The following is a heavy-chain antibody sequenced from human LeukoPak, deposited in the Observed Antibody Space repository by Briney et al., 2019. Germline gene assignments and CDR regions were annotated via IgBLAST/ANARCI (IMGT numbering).Heavy chain of an antibody. J-gene: IGHJ5*02. Sequence: NPSETLSLTCAVYGGSFSGYYWSWIRQPPGKGLEWIGEINHSGSTNYNPSLKSRVTISVDTSKNQFSLKLSSVTAADTAVYYCARDRFPAWNYQLNWFDPWGQGTLVTVSS. D-gene: IGHD1-7*01. CDR1: GGSFSGYY. CDR2: INHSGST. CDR3: ARDRFPAWNYQLNWFDP. V-gene: IGHV4-34*01.